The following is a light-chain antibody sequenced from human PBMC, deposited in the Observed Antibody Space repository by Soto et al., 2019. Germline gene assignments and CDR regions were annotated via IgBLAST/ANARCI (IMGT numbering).Light chain of an antibody. CDR3: AAWDDSLSGPNYV. CDR2: RNN. CDR1: SSNIGSNY. Sequence: QPVLTQPPSASGTHGQRGSISCSGSSSNIGSNYVYWYQQLPGTAPKLLIYRNNQRPSGVPDRFSGSKSGTSASLAISGLRSEDEADYYCAAWDDSLSGPNYVFGTGTKVTVL. J-gene: IGLJ1*01. V-gene: IGLV1-47*01.